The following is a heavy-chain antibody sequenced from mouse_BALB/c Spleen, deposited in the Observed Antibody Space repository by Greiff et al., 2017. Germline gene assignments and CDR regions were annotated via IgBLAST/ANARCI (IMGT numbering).Heavy chain of an antibody. J-gene: IGHJ2*01. CDR1: GFTFTDYY. Sequence: EVNLVESGGGLVQPGGSLRLSCATSGFTFTDYYMSWVRQPPGKALEWLGFIRNKANGYTTEYSASVKGRFTISRDNSQSILYLQMNTLRAEDSATYYCARANWDYFDYWGQGTTLTVSS. D-gene: IGHD4-1*01. CDR3: ARANWDYFDY. V-gene: IGHV7-3*02. CDR2: IRNKANGYTT.